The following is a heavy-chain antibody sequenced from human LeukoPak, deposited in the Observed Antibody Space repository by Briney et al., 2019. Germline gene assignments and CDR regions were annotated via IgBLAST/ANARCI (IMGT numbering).Heavy chain of an antibody. CDR1: GYTFTGYY. D-gene: IGHD6-13*01. J-gene: IGHJ4*02. CDR2: INPNSGGT. CDR3: ARISEYSSSWSVNDY. V-gene: IGHV1-2*02. Sequence: ASVKVSCKASGYTFTGYYMHWVRQAPGQGLEWMGWINPNSGGTNYAQKFQGRVTMTRDTSISTAYMELSRLRSDDTAVYYCARISEYSSSWSVNDYWGQGTLVTVSS.